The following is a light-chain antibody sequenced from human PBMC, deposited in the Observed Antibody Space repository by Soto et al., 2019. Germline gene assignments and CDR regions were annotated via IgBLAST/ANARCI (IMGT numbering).Light chain of an antibody. V-gene: IGKV1-5*01. Sequence: DIQMTQSPSTLSASVGDRVTITCRAGQNISSWLAWYQQKPRKAPKLLIYDASSLQSGVPSRFSGSGSGTEFTLTINSLQPDDFAPYYCQQYNSYSGGTFGQGTKGEIK. J-gene: IGKJ1*01. CDR2: DAS. CDR1: QNISSW. CDR3: QQYNSYSGGT.